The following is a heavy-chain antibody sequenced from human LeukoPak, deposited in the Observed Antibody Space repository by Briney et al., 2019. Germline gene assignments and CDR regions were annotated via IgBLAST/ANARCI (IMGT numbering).Heavy chain of an antibody. CDR3: ARGDFWSGYCIDY. J-gene: IGHJ4*02. Sequence: ASVKVSCKASGCTFTSYDINWVRQATGQGLEWMGWMNPNSGNTGYAQKFQGRVTITRNTSISTAYMELSSLRSEDTAVYYCARGDFWSGYCIDYWGQGTLVTVSS. CDR1: GCTFTSYD. D-gene: IGHD3-3*01. V-gene: IGHV1-8*03. CDR2: MNPNSGNT.